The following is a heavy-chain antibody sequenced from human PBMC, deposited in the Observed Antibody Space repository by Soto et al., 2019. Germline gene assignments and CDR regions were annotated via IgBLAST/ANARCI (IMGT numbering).Heavy chain of an antibody. D-gene: IGHD3-22*01. CDR2: IYYSGST. V-gene: IGHV4-31*03. CDR1: GGSMSRGGYY. CDR3: ATNGGYYDASGPKYFQY. Sequence: SETLSLTCTVSGGSMSRGGYYWSWIRQYPGKGLECIGYIYYSGSTNYNPSLRSRVAISLDTSKNQFSLKLTSVTAADTAVYYCATNGGYYDASGPKYFQYWGQGTVVTVYS. J-gene: IGHJ1*01.